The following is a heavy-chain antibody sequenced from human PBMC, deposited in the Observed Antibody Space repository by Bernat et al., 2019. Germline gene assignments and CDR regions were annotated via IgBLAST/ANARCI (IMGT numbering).Heavy chain of an antibody. CDR2: ICSDGSST. CDR1: GFTFSGYW. J-gene: IGHJ6*02. Sequence: EVQLVESGGGLVQPGRSLRLSCVASGFTFSGYWMHWVRQAPGEGLVWVSRICSDGSSTIYSDSVKGRFTIVRDNAKNTLYLEMNSLRAEDTAVYYCARDSNYAMDLWGQGTTVTVSS. D-gene: IGHD3-3*02. CDR3: ARDSNYAMDL. V-gene: IGHV3-74*01.